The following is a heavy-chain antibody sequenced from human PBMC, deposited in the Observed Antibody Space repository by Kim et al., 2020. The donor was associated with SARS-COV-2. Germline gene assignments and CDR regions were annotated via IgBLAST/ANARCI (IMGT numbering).Heavy chain of an antibody. D-gene: IGHD3-22*01. CDR1: GYSFTSYW. J-gene: IGHJ3*02. Sequence: GESLKISCKGSGYSFTSYWISWVRQMPGKGLEWMGRIDPSDSYTNYSPSFQGHVTISADKSISTAYLQWSSLNASDTAMYYCARLGSGAYYDSSGYYWGAFDIWGQRTMVTVSS. V-gene: IGHV5-10-1*01. CDR2: IDPSDSYT. CDR3: ARLGSGAYYDSSGYYWGAFDI.